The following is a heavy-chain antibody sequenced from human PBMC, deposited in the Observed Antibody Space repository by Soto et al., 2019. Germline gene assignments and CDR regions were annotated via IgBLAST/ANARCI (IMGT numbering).Heavy chain of an antibody. J-gene: IGHJ6*03. CDR2: ISSSSSVI. CDR3: ARDLSWGSNWYYYMDG. V-gene: IGHV3-48*01. D-gene: IGHD7-27*01. CDR1: GFILSDCA. Sequence: ESGGGLVQPGGSLRLSCATSGFILSDCAMNWVRQAPGKGLEWVSYISSSSSVIDYADSVKGRFTVSRDNARNSLYLQMNSLRAEDTAVYYCARDLSWGSNWYYYMDGWGKGTTVTVSS.